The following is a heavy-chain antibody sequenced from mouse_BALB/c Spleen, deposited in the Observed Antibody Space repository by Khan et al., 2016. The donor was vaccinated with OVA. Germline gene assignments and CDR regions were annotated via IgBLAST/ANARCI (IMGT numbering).Heavy chain of an antibody. CDR1: GYSFTSYY. CDR3: TRHGYVAWFTY. Sequence: IQLVQSGPELMKPGASVKISCKASGYSFTSYYIHWVMQSRGQSLEWIGYVDPFSAVTTYNQKFKGKATLTVDKSSSTAYIHLSNLTSEDSAVYYWTRHGYVAWFTYWGQGTLVTVSA. V-gene: IGHV1S135*01. D-gene: IGHD2-2*01. CDR2: VDPFSAVT. J-gene: IGHJ3*01.